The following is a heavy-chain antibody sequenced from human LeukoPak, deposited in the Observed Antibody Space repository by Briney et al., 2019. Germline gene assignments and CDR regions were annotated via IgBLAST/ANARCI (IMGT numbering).Heavy chain of an antibody. J-gene: IGHJ4*02. Sequence: GGSLRLSCAASGFTFSSYWMTWVRQAPGKGLEWVATIRHDGSEDYYLDSVKGRFTISRDNAKSSMWLQMSSLRAEDTAVYYCGRDQTPFYWGQGSLVTVSS. V-gene: IGHV3-7*01. CDR1: GFTFSSYW. D-gene: IGHD2-15*01. CDR2: IRHDGSED. CDR3: GRDQTPFY.